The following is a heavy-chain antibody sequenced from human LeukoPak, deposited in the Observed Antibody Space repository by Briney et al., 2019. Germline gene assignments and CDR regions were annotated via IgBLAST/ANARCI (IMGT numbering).Heavy chain of an antibody. Sequence: GGSLRLSCAASGFTFSGYWMSWVRQAPGKGLEWVANIKQDGSEKYYVDSVKGRFTISRDSAKNSLYLQMNSLRAEDTAVYYCVRDLYRIVVVPHYFDYWGQGTLVTVSS. CDR3: VRDLYRIVVVPHYFDY. J-gene: IGHJ4*02. V-gene: IGHV3-7*01. CDR1: GFTFSGYW. D-gene: IGHD3-22*01. CDR2: IKQDGSEK.